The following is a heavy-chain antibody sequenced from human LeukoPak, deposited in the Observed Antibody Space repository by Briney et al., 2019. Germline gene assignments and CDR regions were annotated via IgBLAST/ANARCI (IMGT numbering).Heavy chain of an antibody. Sequence: PSETLSLTCTVSGGSISSYYWSWIRQPPGKGLEWIGYIYYSGSTNYNPSLKSRVTISVDTSKNQFSLKLSSVTAADTAVYYCARESFLYGMDVWGQGTTVTVSS. CDR2: IYYSGST. CDR3: ARESFLYGMDV. CDR1: GGSISSYY. V-gene: IGHV4-59*12. J-gene: IGHJ6*02. D-gene: IGHD3-10*01.